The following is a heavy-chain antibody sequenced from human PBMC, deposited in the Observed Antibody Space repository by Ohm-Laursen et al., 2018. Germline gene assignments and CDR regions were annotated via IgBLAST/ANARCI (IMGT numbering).Heavy chain of an antibody. CDR2: IDRGGNG. J-gene: IGHJ5*02. CDR1: GFSVSTNY. D-gene: IGHD4-23*01. V-gene: IGHV3-53*01. CDR3: ASYYGGYDP. Sequence: SLRLSCAASGFSVSTNYMNWARQAPGKGLEWVSEIDRGGNGYYAESVKGRFTISRDNSKNTLYLQINNLRAEDSAEYYCASYYGGYDPWGQGTLVTVSS.